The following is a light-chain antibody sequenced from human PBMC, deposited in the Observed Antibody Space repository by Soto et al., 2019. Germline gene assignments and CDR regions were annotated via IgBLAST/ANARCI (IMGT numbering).Light chain of an antibody. J-gene: IGLJ3*02. CDR1: SSDVGSNS. Sequence: QSVLTQPPSASRTPGQRVTIPCSGSSSDVGSNSVNWYQQLPGAAPPLLIYANDHRPSAVPYRFSASKSGNSASLTISGVRAEDEAFYYCATWSDSLKGWVFGGGTKLTVL. CDR3: ATWSDSLKGWV. CDR2: AND. V-gene: IGLV1-44*01.